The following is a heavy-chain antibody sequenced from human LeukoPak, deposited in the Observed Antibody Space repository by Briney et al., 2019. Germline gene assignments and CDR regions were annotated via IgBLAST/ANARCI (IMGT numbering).Heavy chain of an antibody. D-gene: IGHD1-26*01. CDR2: ISGSGGST. Sequence: GKSLRLSCAASGFTFSSYAMSWVRQAPGKGLEWVSAISGSGGSTYYADSVKGRFTISRDNSRNTLYLQMNSLRAEDTAVYYCAKGPSGSYFPYYFDYWGQGTLVTVSS. CDR3: AKGPSGSYFPYYFDY. CDR1: GFTFSSYA. J-gene: IGHJ4*02. V-gene: IGHV3-23*01.